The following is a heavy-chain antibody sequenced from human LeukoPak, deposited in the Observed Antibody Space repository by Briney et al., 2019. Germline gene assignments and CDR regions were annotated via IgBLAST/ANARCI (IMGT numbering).Heavy chain of an antibody. Sequence: GASVKVSCKASRYTFTGCYMHSVRPAPGQGLEWMGWLNPNSGATHYAQKFQGRVTMTRDTSISTAYMELSSLTSDDTAMYYCASGSSLDGSSGWPTHYYWGQGALVTVSS. D-gene: IGHD6-19*01. V-gene: IGHV1-2*02. J-gene: IGHJ4*02. CDR3: ASGSSLDGSSGWPTHYY. CDR2: LNPNSGAT. CDR1: RYTFTGCY.